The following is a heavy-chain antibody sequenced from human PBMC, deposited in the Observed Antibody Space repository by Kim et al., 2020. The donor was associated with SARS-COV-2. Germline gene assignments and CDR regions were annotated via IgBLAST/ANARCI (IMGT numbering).Heavy chain of an antibody. CDR3: TTGFPPGMDV. CDR2: TT. D-gene: IGHD3-10*01. Sequence: TTDYAAPVKGRFTISRDDSKNTLYLQMNSLKTEDTAVYYCTTGFPPGMDVWGQGTTVTVSS. J-gene: IGHJ6*02. V-gene: IGHV3-15*01.